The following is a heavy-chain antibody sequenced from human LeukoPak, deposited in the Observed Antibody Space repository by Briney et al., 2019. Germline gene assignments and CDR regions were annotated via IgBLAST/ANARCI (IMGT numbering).Heavy chain of an antibody. Sequence: GGSLRLSCTVSGFTVSSNSMSWVRQAPGKGLEWVSFIYSGTIHYSDSVKGRFTISRDNSKNTLYLQMNSLRAEDTAVYYCAREGGSKQWLHYDYWGQGTLVTVSS. CDR3: AREGGSKQWLHYDY. V-gene: IGHV3-53*01. J-gene: IGHJ4*02. CDR1: GFTVSSNS. CDR2: IYSGTI. D-gene: IGHD6-19*01.